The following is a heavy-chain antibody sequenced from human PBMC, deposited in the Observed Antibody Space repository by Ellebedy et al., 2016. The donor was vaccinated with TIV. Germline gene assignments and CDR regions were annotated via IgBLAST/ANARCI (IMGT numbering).Heavy chain of an antibody. Sequence: SGPTLVKPKETLTLTCTVSGFSLTNVIMGVSWIRQAPGKAMEWLAHIFSNDEKSYITTLKSRHTISQDTPKSQVILTMTDLDPLDTATYYSARALRYCGGDCSYKFDYWGQGTLVPVSS. V-gene: IGHV2-26*01. D-gene: IGHD2-21*02. CDR2: IFSNDEK. CDR3: ARALRYCGGDCSYKFDY. J-gene: IGHJ4*02. CDR1: GFSLTNVIMG.